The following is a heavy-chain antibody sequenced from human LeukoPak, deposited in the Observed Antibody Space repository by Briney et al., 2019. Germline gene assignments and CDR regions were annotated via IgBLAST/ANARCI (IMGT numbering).Heavy chain of an antibody. V-gene: IGHV3-23*01. CDR1: GLTFSSYA. J-gene: IGHJ4*02. D-gene: IGHD6-6*01. CDR2: ISVNGGST. Sequence: GGSLRLSCAASGLTFSSYAMTWVRQAPGKGLEWVSVISVNGGSTYYADSVKGRFTISRDNSKNTLYLQMTSLRADDTAVYYCAKGLNAGAIRPPLDYWGQGTLVTVSS. CDR3: AKGLNAGAIRPPLDY.